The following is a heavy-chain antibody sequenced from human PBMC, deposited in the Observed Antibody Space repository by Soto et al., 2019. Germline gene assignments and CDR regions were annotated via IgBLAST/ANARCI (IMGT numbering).Heavy chain of an antibody. CDR3: ARVTFGSFYQDS. CDR2: KWFFASGGNE. J-gene: IGHJ4*02. Sequence: GGSLRLSCATSGFTFSNYGIHWVRQAPGKGLEWVAVKWFFASGGNEYYADSVEGRFTISRDNAKNSLSLQMNSLRAEDTAVYYCARVTFGSFYQDSWSQGTLVTVSS. CDR1: GFTFSNYG. D-gene: IGHD3-16*01. V-gene: IGHV3-33*01.